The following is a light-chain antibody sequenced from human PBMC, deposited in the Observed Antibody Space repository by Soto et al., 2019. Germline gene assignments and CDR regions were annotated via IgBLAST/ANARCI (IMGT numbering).Light chain of an antibody. CDR1: QDIRGA. V-gene: IGKV1-13*02. CDR3: QQFNSYPIT. J-gene: IGKJ5*01. Sequence: AIQLTQSPSSLSASVGDRVTIICRASQDIRGALAWYQQKPGKAPKILIYDVSTLESGVPSRFSGSSSGTDFTLTISSLQPVDFATYYCQQFNSYPITFGQGTRLEIK. CDR2: DVS.